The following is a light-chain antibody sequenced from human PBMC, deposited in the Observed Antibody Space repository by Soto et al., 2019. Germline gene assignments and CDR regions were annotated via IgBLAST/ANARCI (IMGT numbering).Light chain of an antibody. CDR1: QSISSW. CDR2: AAS. Sequence: DIQMTQSPSTLSASVGDRVTITCRASQSISSWLAWYQQKPGKAPKLLIYAASTLQSGVPSRFSGSGSGTDFALTISCLQSEDFATYYRQQYYSYPRTFGQGTKVDIK. CDR3: QQYYSYPRT. V-gene: IGKV1-5*01. J-gene: IGKJ1*01.